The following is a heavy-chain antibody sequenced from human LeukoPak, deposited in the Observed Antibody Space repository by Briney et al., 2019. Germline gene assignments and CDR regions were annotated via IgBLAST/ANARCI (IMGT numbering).Heavy chain of an antibody. CDR1: GFTFSSSA. V-gene: IGHV3-48*04. CDR2: ISSGTSTI. CDR3: MAESSSPWEGY. D-gene: IGHD6-6*01. J-gene: IGHJ4*02. Sequence: GGSLRLSCAASGFTFSSSAMNWVRQAPGKGLEWVSYISSGTSTIYYADSVKGRFTISRDNAKNSLYLQMNSLRAEDTAVYYCMAESSSPWEGYWGQGTLVTVSS.